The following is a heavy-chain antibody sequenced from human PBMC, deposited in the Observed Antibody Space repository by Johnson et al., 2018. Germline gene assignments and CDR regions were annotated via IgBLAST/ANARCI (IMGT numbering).Heavy chain of an antibody. CDR1: GISFSKNW. D-gene: IGHD2-15*01. J-gene: IGHJ6*02. CDR2: INSDGSST. CDR3: ARDMGYSMDV. V-gene: IGHV3-74*01. Sequence: VQLQESGGGSVQPGGSLRLSCAASGISFSKNWMHWVRQAPGKGLVWVSQINSDGSSTNYADFVKGRFTISRDNAKNTVYLQMNSLRAEDTAVYYCARDMGYSMDVWGQGTTVTVSS.